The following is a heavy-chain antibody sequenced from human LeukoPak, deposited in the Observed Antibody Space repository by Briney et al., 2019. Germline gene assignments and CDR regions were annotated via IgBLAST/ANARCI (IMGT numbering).Heavy chain of an antibody. Sequence: GGSLRLSCAASGFTFSSYAMSWVRQAPGKGLEWVSAISGSGGSTYYADSVKGRFTTSRDNSKNTLYLQMNSLRAEDTAVYYCAKDQYSSSWFDYWGQGTLVTVSS. CDR1: GFTFSSYA. CDR3: AKDQYSSSWFDY. V-gene: IGHV3-23*01. CDR2: ISGSGGST. D-gene: IGHD6-13*01. J-gene: IGHJ4*02.